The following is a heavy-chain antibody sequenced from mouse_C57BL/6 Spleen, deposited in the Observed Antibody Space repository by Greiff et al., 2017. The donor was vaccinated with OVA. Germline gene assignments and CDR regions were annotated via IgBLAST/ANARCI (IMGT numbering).Heavy chain of an antibody. CDR3: ARQWEYYGSSYVKAMDY. V-gene: IGHV5-6*01. Sequence: EVKLMESGGDLVKPGGSLKLSCAASGFTFSSYGMSWVRQTPDKRLEWVATISSGGSYTYYPDSVKGRFTISRDNAKNTLYLQMSSLKSEDTAMYYCARQWEYYGSSYVKAMDYWGQGTSVTVSS. J-gene: IGHJ4*01. CDR1: GFTFSSYG. D-gene: IGHD1-1*01. CDR2: ISSGGSYT.